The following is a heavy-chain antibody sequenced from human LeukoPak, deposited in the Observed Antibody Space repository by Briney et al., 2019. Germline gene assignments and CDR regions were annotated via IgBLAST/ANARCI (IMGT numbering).Heavy chain of an antibody. Sequence: GGSLRLSCVVSGITFKSYGMHWVRQAPGKGLEWLAVISFDGSNEYYVDSVKGRFTISRDNSKNTLYLQMNSLRAEDTAVYYCARVGRPNDYGGTRPFDYWGQGTLVTVSS. CDR3: ARVGRPNDYGGTRPFDY. CDR2: ISFDGSNE. D-gene: IGHD4-23*01. CDR1: GITFKSYG. V-gene: IGHV3-30*03. J-gene: IGHJ4*02.